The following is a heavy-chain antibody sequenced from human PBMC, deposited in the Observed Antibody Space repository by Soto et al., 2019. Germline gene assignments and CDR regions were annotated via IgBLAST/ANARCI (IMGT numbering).Heavy chain of an antibody. CDR2: ISYDGSNK. CDR1: GFTFSSYG. D-gene: IGHD3-10*01. Sequence: GGSLRLSCAASGFTFSSYGMRWVRQAPGKGLEWVAVISYDGSNKYYADSVKGRFTISRDNSKNTLYLQMNSLRAEDTAVYYCAKDKGSGSFTYYYYGMDVWGQGTTVTVSS. CDR3: AKDKGSGSFTYYYYGMDV. V-gene: IGHV3-30*18. J-gene: IGHJ6*02.